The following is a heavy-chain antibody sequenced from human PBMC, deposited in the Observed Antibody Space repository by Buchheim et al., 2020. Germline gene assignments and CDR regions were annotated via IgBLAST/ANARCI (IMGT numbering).Heavy chain of an antibody. V-gene: IGHV4-59*01. J-gene: IGHJ4*02. Sequence: QVQLQESGPGLVKPSETLSLTCTVSGGSISSYYWSWIRQPPGKGLEWIGYIYYSGSTNYNPSLKSRVTISVDTSKNQFSLKLSSVTAADTAVYYCARGLDYYDSSGYYYFDYWGQGTL. CDR3: ARGLDYYDSSGYYYFDY. D-gene: IGHD3-22*01. CDR2: IYYSGST. CDR1: GGSISSYY.